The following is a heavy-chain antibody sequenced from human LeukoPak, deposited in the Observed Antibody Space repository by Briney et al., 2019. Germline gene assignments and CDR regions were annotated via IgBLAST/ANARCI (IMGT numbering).Heavy chain of an antibody. CDR1: GYTFTSYG. Sequence: ASVKVSCKASGYTFTSYGISWVRQAPGQGLEWMGWISAYNGNTNYAQKLQGRVTMTTDTSPSTAYMELRSLRSDDTAVYYCARDRANVDTAMVRGGYFDYWGQGTLVTVSS. J-gene: IGHJ4*02. CDR3: ARDRANVDTAMVRGGYFDY. V-gene: IGHV1-18*01. CDR2: ISAYNGNT. D-gene: IGHD5-18*01.